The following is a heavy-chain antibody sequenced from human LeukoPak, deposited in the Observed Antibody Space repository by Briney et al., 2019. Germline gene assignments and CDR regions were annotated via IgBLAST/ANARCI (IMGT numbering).Heavy chain of an antibody. CDR1: GFTFNNNW. D-gene: IGHD5-18*01. CDR2: ISKDGSTT. Sequence: GGSLRLSCAASGFTFNNNWMHWVRQGPGEGLVWGSRISKDGSTTNYADSVKGRFTISRDNAKNTLYLQMNSLTAEDTALYYCARGASSGYRIDYWGQGTLVTVSS. CDR3: ARGASSGYRIDY. V-gene: IGHV3-74*01. J-gene: IGHJ4*02.